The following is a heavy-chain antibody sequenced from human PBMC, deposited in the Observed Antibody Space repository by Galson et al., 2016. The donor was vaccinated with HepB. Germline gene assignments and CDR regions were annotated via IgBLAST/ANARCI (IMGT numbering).Heavy chain of an antibody. CDR1: GFTFSDYY. CDR2: IGTGGSPI. J-gene: IGHJ6*02. V-gene: IGHV3-11*01. CDR3: ARVVYYYYGMDV. Sequence: SLRLSCAASGFTFSDYYMSWIRQAPGRGLEWVSYIGTGGSPIYFIDSVKGRFTVSRDNAKNSLYLQMNSLRAEDTAVYYCARVVYYYYGMDVWGQGTTVTVSS.